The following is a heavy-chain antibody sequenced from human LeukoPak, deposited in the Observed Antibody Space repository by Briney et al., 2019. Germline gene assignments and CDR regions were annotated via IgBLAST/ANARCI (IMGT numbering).Heavy chain of an antibody. J-gene: IGHJ5*02. CDR2: IYYSGST. V-gene: IGHV4-30-4*01. Sequence: SQTLSLTCTVSGGSISSGDYYWSWIRQPPGKGLEWLGYIYYSGSTYYNPSLKSRVTISVDTSKNQFSLKLSSVTAADTAVYYCARAKGVVVVPAAIRVGDWFDPWGQGTLVTVSS. CDR3: ARAKGVVVVPAAIRVGDWFDP. CDR1: GGSISSGDYY. D-gene: IGHD2-2*02.